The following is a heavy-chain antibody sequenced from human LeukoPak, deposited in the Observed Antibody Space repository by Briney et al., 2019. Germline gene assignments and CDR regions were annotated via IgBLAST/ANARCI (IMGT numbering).Heavy chain of an antibody. CDR3: GTTTVGYSSGQKPAWPVDY. D-gene: IGHD5-18*01. CDR2: IFGSGGSP. Sequence: GGSLRLSCEASGFTFGSHAMCWVRQAPGKGLEWVAGIFGSGGSPHYADPVKGRFTISRDNSRNTVYLQINSLRAEDTAVYYCGTTTVGYSSGQKPAWPVDYWGQGTLVTVSS. J-gene: IGHJ4*02. V-gene: IGHV3-23*01. CDR1: GFTFGSHA.